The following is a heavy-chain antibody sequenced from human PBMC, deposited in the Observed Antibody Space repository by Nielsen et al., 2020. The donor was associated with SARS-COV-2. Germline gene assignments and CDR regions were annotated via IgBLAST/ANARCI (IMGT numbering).Heavy chain of an antibody. J-gene: IGHJ5*02. V-gene: IGHV3-30-3*01. Sequence: GESLKISCGASGFTFSKFPMHWVRQAPGKGLEWLAIISYGGDNEHYADSVKGRFTVSRDNSKDTLHLQMSSLNPEDTAVYFCARETLDHTSSFVDHWGQGILVTVSS. CDR1: GFTFSKFP. CDR3: ARETLDHTSSFVDH. D-gene: IGHD3-10*01. CDR2: ISYGGDNE.